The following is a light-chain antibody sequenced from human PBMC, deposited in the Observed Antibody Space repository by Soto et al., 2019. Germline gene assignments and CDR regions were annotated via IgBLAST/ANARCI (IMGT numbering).Light chain of an antibody. CDR1: QSVSSSY. CDR3: QQYANSPQT. Sequence: EIVLTQSPGTLSLSPGDRATLSCRASQSVSSSYLAWYQQKPGQAPRLLIYGASIRATGIPDRFSGSESGTDFTLTISRLEPEDFAVYYCQQYANSPQTFGQRTKLEI. CDR2: GAS. J-gene: IGKJ2*01. V-gene: IGKV3-20*01.